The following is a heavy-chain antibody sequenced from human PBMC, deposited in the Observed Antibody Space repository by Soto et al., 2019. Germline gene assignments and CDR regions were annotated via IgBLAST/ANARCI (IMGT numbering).Heavy chain of an antibody. J-gene: IGHJ6*02. Sequence: GASVKVSCKASGYTFTGYYMHWVRQAPGQGLEWMGWINPNSGGTNYAQKFQGWVTMTRDTSISTAYMELSRLRSDDTAVYYCAREGIAVAAYYYYGMDVWGQGTTVTVSS. V-gene: IGHV1-2*04. CDR1: GYTFTGYY. CDR3: AREGIAVAAYYYYGMDV. D-gene: IGHD6-19*01. CDR2: INPNSGGT.